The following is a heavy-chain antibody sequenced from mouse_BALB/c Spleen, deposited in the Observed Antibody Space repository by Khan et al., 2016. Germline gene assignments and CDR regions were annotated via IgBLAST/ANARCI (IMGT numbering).Heavy chain of an antibody. V-gene: IGHV1-9*01. CDR3: ARAGYSMDY. J-gene: IGHJ4*01. CDR2: ILPGNANS. CDR1: GYTFSNYW. Sequence: VQLQESGAELMKPGASVKISCKATGYTFSNYWIEWVKQRPGHGLEWIGDILPGNANSNYNENLKGKATLTADTSSNTAYMQLSSLTSEDSAVYYCARAGYSMDYWGQGTSVTVSS.